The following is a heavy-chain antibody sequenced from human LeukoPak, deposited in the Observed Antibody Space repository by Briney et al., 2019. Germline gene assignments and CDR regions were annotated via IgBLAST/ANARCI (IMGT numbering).Heavy chain of an antibody. CDR2: IYPGDSDT. CDR1: GYSFTSYW. Sequence: GESLKISCKGSGYSFTSYWIGWVRQMPGKGLEWMGIIYPGDSDTRYSPSFQGQVTIPADKSISTAYLQWSSLKASDTAMYYCARSNVLRYFDWSRGFDPWGQGTLVTVSS. J-gene: IGHJ5*02. V-gene: IGHV5-51*01. CDR3: ARSNVLRYFDWSRGFDP. D-gene: IGHD3-9*01.